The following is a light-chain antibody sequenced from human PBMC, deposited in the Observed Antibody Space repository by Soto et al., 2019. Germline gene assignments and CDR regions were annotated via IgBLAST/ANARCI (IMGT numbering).Light chain of an antibody. CDR3: QQFSSYPLT. J-gene: IGKJ4*01. CDR1: QTVRTNY. CDR2: DAS. Sequence: VLSQTPGTPSLPPGERAPLSCRASQTVRTNYLAWYQQKPGQAPRLLIYDASSRATGIPDRVSGGGSGTDFTLNISRLEPEDFAVYYCQQFSSYPLTFCGGGKV. V-gene: IGKV3-20*01.